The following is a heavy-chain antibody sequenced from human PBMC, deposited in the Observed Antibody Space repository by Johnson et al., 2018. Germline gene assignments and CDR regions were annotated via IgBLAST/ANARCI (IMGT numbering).Heavy chain of an antibody. Sequence: VQLVESGGGLVQPGGSLKLSCAASGFTFSGSAMHWVRQASGKGLEWIGRIRSKANNYATAYAASVKGRFTVSRDDSKNTAYLQMNSLKTEDTAVYYCNRGPDLSSGGGDDAFDIWGKGTMVTVSS. CDR2: IRSKANNYAT. D-gene: IGHD2-15*01. J-gene: IGHJ3*02. CDR3: NRGPDLSSGGGDDAFDI. V-gene: IGHV3-73*01. CDR1: GFTFSGSA.